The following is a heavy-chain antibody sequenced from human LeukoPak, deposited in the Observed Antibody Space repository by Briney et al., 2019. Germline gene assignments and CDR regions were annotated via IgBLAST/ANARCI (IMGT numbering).Heavy chain of an antibody. CDR2: IYTSGST. D-gene: IGHD1-1*01. Sequence: SETLSLTCTVSGASISSYYWTWIRQPAGEGLEWIGRIYTSGSTNYNPSLKSRVTMSVDTSKNQFSVNLTSVTAADTAVYYCVRCRGTTVLTRFDNWGQGTLVTVSS. J-gene: IGHJ4*02. CDR1: GASISSYY. CDR3: VRCRGTTVLTRFDN. V-gene: IGHV4-4*07.